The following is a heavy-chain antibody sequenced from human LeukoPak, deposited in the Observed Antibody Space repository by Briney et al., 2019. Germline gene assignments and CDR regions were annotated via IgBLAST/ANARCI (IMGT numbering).Heavy chain of an antibody. Sequence: GGSLRLSCAASGFTFSSYAMSWVRQAPGKGLEWVSAISGSGGSTYYADSVKGRFTISRDNSKNTLYLRMNSLRAEDTAVYYCAKDRSGSYHGCFDYWGQGTLVTVSS. CDR1: GFTFSSYA. CDR2: ISGSGGST. CDR3: AKDRSGSYHGCFDY. D-gene: IGHD1-26*01. J-gene: IGHJ4*02. V-gene: IGHV3-23*01.